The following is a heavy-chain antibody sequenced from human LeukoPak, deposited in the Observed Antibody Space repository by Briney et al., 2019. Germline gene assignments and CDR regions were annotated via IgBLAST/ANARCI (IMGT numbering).Heavy chain of an antibody. D-gene: IGHD2-15*01. CDR2: IKQDGYEK. Sequence: PGGSLRLSCGASGFTFGSYWTSGVRQAPGKGLEWVASIKQDGYEKYYVDSVKGRFIISRDNAKNSQYVRMNSLRAEDTAIYYWARDGYCNGGSCYSDYWGPGTLVTVSS. CDR1: GFTFGSYW. CDR3: ARDGYCNGGSCYSDY. J-gene: IGHJ4*02. V-gene: IGHV3-7*03.